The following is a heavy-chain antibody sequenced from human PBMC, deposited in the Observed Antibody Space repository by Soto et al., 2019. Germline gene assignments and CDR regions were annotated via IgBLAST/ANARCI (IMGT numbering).Heavy chain of an antibody. V-gene: IGHV4-59*01. CDR1: GGSISRNY. D-gene: IGHD2-15*01. CDR3: ATADIAVLPPGSLDI. Sequence: SETLSLTCTVSGGSISRNYWSWIRQPPGKGLEWIGYIYYSGSTNYNPSLKSLVTISIDTSKNQFSLNLSSVSAADTAVYYCATADIAVLPPGSLDIWGRGTMVTVSS. CDR2: IYYSGST. J-gene: IGHJ3*02.